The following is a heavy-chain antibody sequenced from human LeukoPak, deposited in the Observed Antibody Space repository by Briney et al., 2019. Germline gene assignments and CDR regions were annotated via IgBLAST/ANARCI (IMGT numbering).Heavy chain of an antibody. J-gene: IGHJ3*02. CDR1: GYSISSGYY. Sequence: SETLSPTCAVSGYSISSGYYWGWIRQPPGKGLEWIGSIYHSGSTYYNPSLKSRVTISVDTSKNQFSLKLSSATAADTAVYYCARHVGWPDAFDIWGQGTMVTVSS. CDR2: IYHSGST. CDR3: ARHVGWPDAFDI. V-gene: IGHV4-38-2*01. D-gene: IGHD2-15*01.